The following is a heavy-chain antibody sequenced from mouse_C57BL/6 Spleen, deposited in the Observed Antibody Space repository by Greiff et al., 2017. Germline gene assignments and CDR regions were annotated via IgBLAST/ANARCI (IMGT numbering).Heavy chain of an antibody. Sequence: EVKLVASGGCLVKPGGSLKLSCAASGFTFSDSGMHWVRPAPEKGLEWVSYLSSGSSTIYYADTVKGRFTISRDNAKNTLFLQMTSLGSEDTAMYYCARFWCAYRGQGTLVTVSA. V-gene: IGHV5-17*01. J-gene: IGHJ3*01. CDR2: LSSGSSTI. CDR1: GFTFSDSG. CDR3: ARFWCAY.